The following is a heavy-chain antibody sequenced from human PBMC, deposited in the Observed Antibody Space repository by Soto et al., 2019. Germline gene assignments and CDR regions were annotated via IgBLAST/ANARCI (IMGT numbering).Heavy chain of an antibody. Sequence: SETLSLTWTVSGDSISGADYYWIGIRQTPGKGLDWIGHIFYSGTTYYNPSLKSRLTISVDTSKNHFSLRLTSVTAADTAVYYCARDLWVEPELYYYGMDVWGQGTTVTVSS. J-gene: IGHJ6*02. CDR3: ARDLWVEPELYYYGMDV. D-gene: IGHD1-1*01. CDR2: IFYSGTT. V-gene: IGHV4-30-4*08. CDR1: GDSISGADYY.